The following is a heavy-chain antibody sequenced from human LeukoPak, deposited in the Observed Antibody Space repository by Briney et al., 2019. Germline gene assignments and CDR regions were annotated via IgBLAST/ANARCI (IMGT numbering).Heavy chain of an antibody. Sequence: ASVKVSCKAAGYTFTGYYMHWVRQAPGQGLEWMGWINPDNGGTNYAQKFQGRVTMTRDMSISTAYMELSRLRSDDTAVYYCARDPSNSGYNYLYYFDYWGQGTLVTVSS. CDR3: ARDPSNSGYNYLYYFDY. CDR1: GYTFTGYY. V-gene: IGHV1-2*02. CDR2: INPDNGGT. J-gene: IGHJ4*02. D-gene: IGHD5-12*01.